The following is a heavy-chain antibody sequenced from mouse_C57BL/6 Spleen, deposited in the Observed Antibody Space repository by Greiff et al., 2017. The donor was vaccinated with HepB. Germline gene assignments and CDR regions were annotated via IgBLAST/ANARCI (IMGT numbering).Heavy chain of an antibody. CDR2: IYPRSGNT. CDR3: ARGDRDGDGLGD. D-gene: IGHD2-13*01. CDR1: GYTFTSYG. V-gene: IGHV1-81*01. J-gene: IGHJ3*02. Sequence: QVQLQQSGAELARPGASVKLSCKASGYTFTSYGISWVKQRTGQGLEWIGEIYPRSGNTYYNETFKGKATLTADKSSSTAYMELRSLTSEDSAVYVGARGDRDGDGLGDWGQGALVTVAA.